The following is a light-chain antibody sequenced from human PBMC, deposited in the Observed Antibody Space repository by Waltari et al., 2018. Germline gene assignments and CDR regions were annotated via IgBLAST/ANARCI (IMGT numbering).Light chain of an antibody. V-gene: IGLV7-46*01. CDR3: LLYYSGPGV. Sequence: QAVVTQEPSLTVSPGGTVTLTCASNTGAVTSDHYPSWFPHKPGQAPRTLIYDTINKDSWTPARFSGSLLGGKTALTLSGAQPEDEAVYYCLLYYSGPGVFGGGTKLTVL. J-gene: IGLJ3*02. CDR1: TGAVTSDHY. CDR2: DTI.